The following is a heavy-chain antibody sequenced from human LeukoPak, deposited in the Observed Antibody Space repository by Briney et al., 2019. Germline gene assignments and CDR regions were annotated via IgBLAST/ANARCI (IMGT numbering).Heavy chain of an antibody. Sequence: GGSLRLSCAASGFTFSSYSMNWVRQAPGKGLEWVSSISSGSSYIYYADSVKGRFTISRDNAKNSPYLQMNSLRAEDTAVYYCARVLLWFGESDYFDYWGQGTLVTVSS. CDR1: GFTFSSYS. CDR3: ARVLLWFGESDYFDY. D-gene: IGHD3-10*01. V-gene: IGHV3-21*01. CDR2: ISSGSSYI. J-gene: IGHJ4*02.